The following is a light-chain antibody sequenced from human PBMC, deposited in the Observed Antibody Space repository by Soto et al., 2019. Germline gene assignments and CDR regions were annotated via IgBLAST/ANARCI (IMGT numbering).Light chain of an antibody. V-gene: IGLV2-14*01. CDR2: EVT. CDR1: SSDVGFFNY. CDR3: CSYRSVNTVV. J-gene: IGLJ2*01. Sequence: QSALTQPASVSGSPGQSITLSCTGTSSDVGFFNYVSWYQQHPGKAPKLMIYEVTNRPSGVSIRFSGSKSGNTASLTISGLQAEDEADYYCCSYRSVNTVVFGRGTKLTV.